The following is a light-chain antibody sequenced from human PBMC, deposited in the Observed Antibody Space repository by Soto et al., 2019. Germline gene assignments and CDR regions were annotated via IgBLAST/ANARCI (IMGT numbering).Light chain of an antibody. V-gene: IGLV2-14*03. CDR3: SSYTSSSTYVI. J-gene: IGLJ2*01. CDR2: DVG. CDR1: SSDVGGYNY. Sequence: QSALTQPASVSGSPGRSITISCTGTSSDVGGYNYVSWYQQHPGKAPKLMIYDVGNRPSGVSNRFSGSKSGNTASLTISGLQAEDEADYYCSSYTSSSTYVIFGGGTKLTVL.